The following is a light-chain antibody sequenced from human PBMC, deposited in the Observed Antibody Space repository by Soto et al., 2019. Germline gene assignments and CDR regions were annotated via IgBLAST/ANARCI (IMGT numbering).Light chain of an antibody. Sequence: EIVLTQSPATLSLSPGERATLSCRASQSVSSYLAWYQQKPGQAPRLLIYDASNGATGIPARFSGSGSGTEFTLTISSLQSEDFAVYYCQQYNNWPPITFGQGTRLEIK. CDR3: QQYNNWPPIT. J-gene: IGKJ5*01. CDR1: QSVSSY. V-gene: IGKV3-11*01. CDR2: DAS.